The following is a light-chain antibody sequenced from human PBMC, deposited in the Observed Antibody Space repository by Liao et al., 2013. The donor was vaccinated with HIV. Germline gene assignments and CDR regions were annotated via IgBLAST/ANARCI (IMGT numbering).Light chain of an antibody. J-gene: IGLJ1*01. V-gene: IGLV3-1*01. Sequence: SYELTQPPSVSVSPGQTASITCSGNKLGDKYACWYQQKPGQSPVLVIYQDSKRPSGIPERFSGSNSGNTATLTISRVDAGDEADYYCQIWDSNTDHYVFGPGTEVTVL. CDR1: KLGDKY. CDR2: QDS. CDR3: QIWDSNTDHYV.